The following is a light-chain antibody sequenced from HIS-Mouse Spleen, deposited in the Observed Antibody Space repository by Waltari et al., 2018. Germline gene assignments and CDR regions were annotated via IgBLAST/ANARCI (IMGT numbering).Light chain of an antibody. V-gene: IGLV2-11*01. Sequence: QSALTQPRSVSGSPGQSVTISCTGTSSDVGGYNYVSWYQQHPGKAPKLMIYDVSKRPSGVPGRFPGSKSGNTASLTISGLQAEDEADYYCCSYAGSYTGVFGTGTKVTVL. CDR1: SSDVGGYNY. J-gene: IGLJ1*01. CDR2: DVS. CDR3: CSYAGSYTGV.